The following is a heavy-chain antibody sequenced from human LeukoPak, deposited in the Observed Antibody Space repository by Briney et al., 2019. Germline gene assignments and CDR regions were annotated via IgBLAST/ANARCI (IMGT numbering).Heavy chain of an antibody. CDR1: GGSFSGYY. D-gene: IGHD3-10*01. CDR3: ARVEYYYGSGKGWFDP. V-gene: IGHV4-59*08. J-gene: IGHJ5*02. Sequence: SETLSLTCAVYGGSFSGYYWSWIRQPPGKGLEWIGYIYSSGTTDYNPSLKSRATISVDTSKNQFSLKLSSVTAADTAVYYCARVEYYYGSGKGWFDPWGQGTLVTVSS. CDR2: IYSSGTT.